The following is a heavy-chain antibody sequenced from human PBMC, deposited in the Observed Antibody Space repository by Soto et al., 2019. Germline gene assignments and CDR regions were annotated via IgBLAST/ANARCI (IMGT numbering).Heavy chain of an antibody. CDR2: IKSKTDGGTT. CDR3: TTHRGSGSYHNEPPDYYGMDV. D-gene: IGHD3-10*01. J-gene: IGHJ6*02. CDR1: GFTFSNAW. V-gene: IGHV3-15*07. Sequence: EVQLVESGGGLVKPGGSLRLSCAASGFTFSNAWMNWVRQAPGKGLEWVGRIKSKTDGGTTDYAAPVKGRFTISRDDSKNTLYLQMNSLKTDETDMYYCTTHRGSGSYHNEPPDYYGMDVWGQGTTVTVSS.